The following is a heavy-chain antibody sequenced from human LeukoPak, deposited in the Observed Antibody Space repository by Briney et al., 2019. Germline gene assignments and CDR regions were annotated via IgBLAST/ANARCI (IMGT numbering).Heavy chain of an antibody. CDR2: ISTYNGNT. CDR3: ARDPTEDFWSGFYSYFDF. J-gene: IGHJ4*02. CDR1: GYTFTTYG. V-gene: IGHV1-18*01. Sequence: ASVKVSCKASGYTFTTYGISWVRQAPAQGLEWMGWISTYNGNTHYAQKFQGRVTITTHTSTSTAYMELRSLRSDDTAVYYCARDPTEDFWSGFYSYFDFWGQGTLVTVSS. D-gene: IGHD3-3*01.